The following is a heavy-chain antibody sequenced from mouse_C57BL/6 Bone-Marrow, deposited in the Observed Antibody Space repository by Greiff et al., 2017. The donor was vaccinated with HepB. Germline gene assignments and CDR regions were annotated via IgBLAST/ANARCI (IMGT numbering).Heavy chain of an antibody. V-gene: IGHV1-42*01. D-gene: IGHD1-1*01. CDR2: INPSTGGT. Sequence: VQLKESGPELVKPGASVKISCKASGYSFTGYYMNWVKQSPEKSLEWIGEINPSTGGTTYNQKFKAKATLTVDKSSSTAYMQLKSLTSEDSAVYYCARTSHYYGSSYFDYWGQGTTLTVSS. CDR3: ARTSHYYGSSYFDY. J-gene: IGHJ2*01. CDR1: GYSFTGYY.